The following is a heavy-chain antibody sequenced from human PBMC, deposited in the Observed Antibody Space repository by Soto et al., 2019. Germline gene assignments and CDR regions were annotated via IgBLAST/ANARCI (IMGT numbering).Heavy chain of an antibody. D-gene: IGHD4-4*01. J-gene: IGHJ5*02. CDR2: ISSSRSTI. CDR3: AREGLQYNWFDP. V-gene: IGHV3-48*02. Sequence: EVQLVESGGGLVQPGGSLRLSCAAPGFTFSSYSMNWVRQAPGKGLEWVSYISSSRSTIYYADSVKGRFSISRDNAKNSLYQQMNSRRDEDTAVYYCAREGLQYNWFDPWGQGTLGTVSS. CDR1: GFTFSSYS.